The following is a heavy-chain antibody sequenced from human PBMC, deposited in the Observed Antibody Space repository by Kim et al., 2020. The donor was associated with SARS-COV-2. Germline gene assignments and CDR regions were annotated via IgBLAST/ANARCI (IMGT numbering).Heavy chain of an antibody. D-gene: IGHD3-22*01. CDR2: INHSGST. V-gene: IGHV4-34*01. CDR1: GGSFSGYY. CDR3: ARRITMIGAFDI. Sequence: SETLSLTCAVYGGSFSGYYWSWIRQPPGKGLEWIGEINHSGSTNYNPSLKSRVTISVDTSKNQFSLKLSSVTAADTAVYYCARRITMIGAFDIWGQGTMV. J-gene: IGHJ3*02.